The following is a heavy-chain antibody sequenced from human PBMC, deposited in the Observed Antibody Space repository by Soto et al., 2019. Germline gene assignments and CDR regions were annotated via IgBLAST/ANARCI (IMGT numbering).Heavy chain of an antibody. CDR3: ARLYSYGPGEYYYGMDV. CDR1: GFSLSTSGMC. D-gene: IGHD5-18*01. CDR2: IDWDDDK. Sequence: GPTLVNPTQTLTLTCTFSGFSLSTSGMCVSWIRQPPGKALEWLALIDWDDDKYYSTSLKTRLTISKDTSKNQVVLTMTNMDPVDTATYYCARLYSYGPGEYYYGMDVWGQGTTVTVSS. J-gene: IGHJ6*02. V-gene: IGHV2-70*01.